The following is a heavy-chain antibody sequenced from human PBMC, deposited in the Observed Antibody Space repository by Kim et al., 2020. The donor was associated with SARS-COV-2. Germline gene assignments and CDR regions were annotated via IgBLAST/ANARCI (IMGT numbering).Heavy chain of an antibody. D-gene: IGHD2-2*01. J-gene: IGHJ6*02. V-gene: IGHV3-23*01. Sequence: SVKRRFTISRDNSNIPLYLQMNSLRTEDTVVYYCAKVGCSSTSCSFMDVWGQGTTVTVSS. CDR3: AKVGCSSTSCSFMDV.